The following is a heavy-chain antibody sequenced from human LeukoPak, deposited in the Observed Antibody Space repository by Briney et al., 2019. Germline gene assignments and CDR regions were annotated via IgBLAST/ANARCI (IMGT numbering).Heavy chain of an antibody. CDR2: IRSSSSTI. V-gene: IGHV3-48*01. CDR1: VFTFSSYS. D-gene: IGHD6-19*01. J-gene: IGHJ4*02. CDR3: AKGQSRVAGYDY. Sequence: GGSLRLFCAASVFTFSSYSMNWVRQAPGKGLEWVLYIRSSSSTIYYADSLEGRLTISRDNAKNSLYLQMNSLRAEDTAVYYCAKGQSRVAGYDYWGQGTLVTVSS.